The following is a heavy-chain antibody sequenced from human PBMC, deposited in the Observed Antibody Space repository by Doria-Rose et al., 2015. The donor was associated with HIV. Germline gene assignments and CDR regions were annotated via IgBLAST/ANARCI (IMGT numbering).Heavy chain of an antibody. D-gene: IGHD4-17*01. CDR1: GYSFSTNW. Sequence: QLQESGAEVKKPGESLKISCKGSGYSFSTNWIGWVRQMPGKGLEWMGIIYPGDSDTTYSPSFQGQVTISADKSISTAYLQWDSLKASDTAMYYCATYDYEGYFDYWGQGTLVTVSS. J-gene: IGHJ4*02. V-gene: IGHV5-51*01. CDR2: IYPGDSDT. CDR3: ATYDYEGYFDY.